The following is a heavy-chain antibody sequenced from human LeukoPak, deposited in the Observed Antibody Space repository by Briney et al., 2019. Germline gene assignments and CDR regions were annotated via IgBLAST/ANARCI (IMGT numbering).Heavy chain of an antibody. Sequence: PSETLSLTCTVSGGSISSYYWSWIRQPPGKGLEWIGYMYYSGNTNYNPSLKSRVTISVDTSKNQFSLKLSSVTAADTAVYYCARALTISYYFDYWGQGTLVTVSS. D-gene: IGHD5-24*01. CDR1: GGSISSYY. J-gene: IGHJ4*02. CDR2: MYYSGNT. CDR3: ARALTISYYFDY. V-gene: IGHV4-59*12.